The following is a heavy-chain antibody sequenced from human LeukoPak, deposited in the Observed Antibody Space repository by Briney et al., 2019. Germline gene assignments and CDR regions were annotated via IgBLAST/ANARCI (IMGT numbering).Heavy chain of an antibody. Sequence: SVKVSCKASGGTFCSYAISWGRQAPGQGLEWMGRIIPILGIANYAQKFQGRVTITADKSTSTAYMELSSLRSEDTAVYYCARDCTRKGSESYCSDNWGQGTLVTVSS. CDR2: IIPILGIA. J-gene: IGHJ4*02. CDR3: ARDCTRKGSESYCSDN. D-gene: IGHD3-10*01. CDR1: GGTFCSYA. V-gene: IGHV1-69*04.